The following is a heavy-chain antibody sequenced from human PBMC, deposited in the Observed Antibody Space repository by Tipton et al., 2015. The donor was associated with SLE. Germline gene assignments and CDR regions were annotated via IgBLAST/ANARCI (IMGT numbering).Heavy chain of an antibody. CDR1: GFTFSNYA. J-gene: IGHJ4*01. D-gene: IGHD1-26*01. CDR3: AKGALYCIWVDY. V-gene: IGHV3-23*03. CDR2: IYSGGNT. Sequence: SLRLSCAASGFTFSNYAVSWVRQAPGKGLVCVSVIYSGGNTYYTDSVKGRFTISRDNSKNMFYLQMNSLRPEDTAVYYCAKGALYCIWVDYVGHVFLVPVSS.